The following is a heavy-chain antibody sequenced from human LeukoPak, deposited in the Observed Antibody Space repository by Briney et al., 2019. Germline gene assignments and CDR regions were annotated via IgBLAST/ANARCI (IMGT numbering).Heavy chain of an antibody. J-gene: IGHJ5*02. Sequence: GASVKVSCKASGYTFTSYAMNWVRQAPGQGLEWMGWISAYNGNTNYAQKLQGRVTMTTDTSTSTAYMELRSLRSDDTAVYYCARAEWELRDWFDPWGQGTLVTVSS. CDR2: ISAYNGNT. CDR3: ARAEWELRDWFDP. V-gene: IGHV1-18*01. CDR1: GYTFTSYA. D-gene: IGHD1-26*01.